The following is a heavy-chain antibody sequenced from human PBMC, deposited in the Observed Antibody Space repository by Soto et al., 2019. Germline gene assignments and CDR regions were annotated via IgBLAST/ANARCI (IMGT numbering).Heavy chain of an antibody. CDR3: ARVFDLGRSNEEYYFDY. J-gene: IGHJ4*02. D-gene: IGHD3-16*01. CDR1: GGSISIYY. CDR2: IYYSGST. Sequence: SDTLSLTCTVSGGSISIYYWSWIRQPPGKGLEWIGYIYYSGSTNYNPSLKSRVTISVDTSKNQFSLKLSSVTAADTAVYYCARVFDLGRSNEEYYFDYWGQGTLVTVSS. V-gene: IGHV4-59*01.